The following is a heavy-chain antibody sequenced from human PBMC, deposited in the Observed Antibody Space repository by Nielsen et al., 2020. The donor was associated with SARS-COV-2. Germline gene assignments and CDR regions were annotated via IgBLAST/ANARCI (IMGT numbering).Heavy chain of an antibody. V-gene: IGHV3-9*01. CDR2: ISWNSGSI. D-gene: IGHD2-2*01. CDR3: ARSHRTYCSSTSCYDVYYYYGMDV. Sequence: GGSLRLSCAASGFTFDDYAMHWVRQAPGKGLEWVSGISWNSGSIGYADSVKGRFTISRDNAKNSLYLQMNSLRAEDTAVYYCARSHRTYCSSTSCYDVYYYYGMDVWGQGTTVTVSS. CDR1: GFTFDDYA. J-gene: IGHJ6*02.